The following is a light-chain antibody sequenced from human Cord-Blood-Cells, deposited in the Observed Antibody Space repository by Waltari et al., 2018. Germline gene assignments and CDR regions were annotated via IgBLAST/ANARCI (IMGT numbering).Light chain of an antibody. CDR2: WAS. Sequence: DIVMTQSPDPLALSLGERATINCKSSQSVLYSSNNKNYLAWYQHKQGQPPKLLIYWASTLESGVPDRFSGSGSGTDFTLTISSLQAEDVAVYYCQQYYSTPYSFGQGTKLEIK. CDR3: QQYYSTPYS. CDR1: QSVLYSSNNKNY. V-gene: IGKV4-1*01. J-gene: IGKJ2*03.